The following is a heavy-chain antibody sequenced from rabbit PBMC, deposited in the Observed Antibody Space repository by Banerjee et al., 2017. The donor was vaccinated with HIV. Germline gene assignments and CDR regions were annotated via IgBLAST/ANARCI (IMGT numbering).Heavy chain of an antibody. CDR3: ARDRDTGSGWNFGL. D-gene: IGHD8-1*01. Sequence: QEQLEESGGDLVKPEGSLTLTCTASGFSFSSSYWISWVRQAPGKGLEWIACINTISGDTVYATWAKGRFTISKASWTMVTLQMTSLTAADTATYFCARDRDTGSGWNFGLWGQGTLVTVS. CDR1: GFSFSSSYW. CDR2: INTISGDT. V-gene: IGHV1S45*01. J-gene: IGHJ4*01.